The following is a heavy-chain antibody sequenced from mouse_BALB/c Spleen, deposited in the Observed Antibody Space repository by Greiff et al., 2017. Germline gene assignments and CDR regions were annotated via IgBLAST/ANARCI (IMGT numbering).Heavy chain of an antibody. CDR1: GYSITSDYA. V-gene: IGHV3-2*02. CDR3: ARRAITTVVESWFAY. Sequence: EVQLQESGPGLVKPSQSLSLTCTVTGYSITSDYAWNWIRQFPGNKLEWMGYISYSGSTSYNPSLKSRISITRDTSKNQFFLQLNSVTTEDTATYYCARRAITTVVESWFAYWGQGTLVTVSA. J-gene: IGHJ3*01. D-gene: IGHD1-1*01. CDR2: ISYSGST.